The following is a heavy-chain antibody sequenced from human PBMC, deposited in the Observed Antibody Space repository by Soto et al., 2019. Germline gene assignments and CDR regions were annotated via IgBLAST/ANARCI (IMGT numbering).Heavy chain of an antibody. CDR3: ARDAGASSSYYYYYGMDV. CDR1: GFIFENFG. CDR2: ISGSGFKK. Sequence: ETLSLSCAASGFIFENFGMSWVRQAPGKGLEWISSISGSGFKKYYADSVKGRFTISRDNSKNTLYQQMNSLRAEDTAVYYCARDAGASSSYYYYYGMDVWGQGTTVTVSS. V-gene: IGHV3-23*01. D-gene: IGHD6-6*01. J-gene: IGHJ6*02.